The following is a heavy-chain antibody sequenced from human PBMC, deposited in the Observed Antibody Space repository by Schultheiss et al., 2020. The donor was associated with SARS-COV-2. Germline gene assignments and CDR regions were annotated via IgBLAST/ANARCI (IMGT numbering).Heavy chain of an antibody. D-gene: IGHD3-22*01. CDR1: GGSISSGYY. CDR2: IYHSGST. Sequence: SETLSLTCTVSGGSISSGYYWGWIRQPPGKGLEWIGSIYHSGSTYYNPSLKSRVTISVDTSKNQFSLKLSSVTAADTAVYYCARDTYDSSGYYFSDWFDPWGQGTLVTVSS. V-gene: IGHV4-38-2*02. CDR3: ARDTYDSSGYYFSDWFDP. J-gene: IGHJ5*02.